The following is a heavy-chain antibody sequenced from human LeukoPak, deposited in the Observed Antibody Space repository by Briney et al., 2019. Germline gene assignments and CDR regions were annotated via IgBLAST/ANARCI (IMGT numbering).Heavy chain of an antibody. CDR3: ARDYIRDGYYYYYGMDV. CDR2: ISYDGGNK. Sequence: PGRSLRLSCAASGFTFSSYAMHWVRQAPGKGLEWVAVISYDGGNKYYADSVKGRFTISRDNSKNTLYLQMNSLRAEDTAVYYCARDYIRDGYYYYYGMDVWGQGTTVTVSS. CDR1: GFTFSSYA. J-gene: IGHJ6*02. V-gene: IGHV3-30-3*01. D-gene: IGHD2-21*01.